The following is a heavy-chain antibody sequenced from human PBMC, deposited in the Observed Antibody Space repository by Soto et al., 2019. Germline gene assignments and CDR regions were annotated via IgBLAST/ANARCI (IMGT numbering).Heavy chain of an antibody. J-gene: IGHJ4*02. V-gene: IGHV4-34*01. D-gene: IGHD3-3*01. CDR1: GESFSGFY. CDR2: INHSGSS. CDR3: ARVPGYDSWNGTFDY. Sequence: SETLSLTCAVYGESFSGFYWSWIRQSPGKGLEWIGEINHSGSSNYNPSLKSRVTISVDTSKNQFSLKLTSVTAADTAVYFCARVPGYDSWNGTFDYWGQGTLVTVSS.